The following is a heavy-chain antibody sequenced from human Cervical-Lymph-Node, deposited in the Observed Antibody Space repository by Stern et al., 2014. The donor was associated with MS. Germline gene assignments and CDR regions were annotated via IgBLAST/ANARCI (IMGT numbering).Heavy chain of an antibody. D-gene: IGHD6-25*01. Sequence: QLQLQESGPGLVKPSETLSLTCVVSGDFFTNTNYWCWVRESPGEGLGLIGEISYSGGTYYNPSLKSRVLMSLDNSKNHFSLILPSVTATDTAVYFCARRGGQRLIHFDSWGQGTLVTVSS. J-gene: IGHJ4*02. CDR1: GDFFTNTNY. CDR2: ISYSGGT. CDR3: ARRGGQRLIHFDS. V-gene: IGHV4-4*02.